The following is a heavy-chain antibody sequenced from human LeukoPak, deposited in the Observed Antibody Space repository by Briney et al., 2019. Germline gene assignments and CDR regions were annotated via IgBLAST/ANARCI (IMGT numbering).Heavy chain of an antibody. CDR3: ARHGGPIAAAGGGLYYFDY. D-gene: IGHD6-13*01. CDR1: GGSISSHY. V-gene: IGHV4-59*08. CDR2: IYYTGST. J-gene: IGHJ4*02. Sequence: SETLSLTCTVSGGSISSHYCSWIRQPPGKGLEWIGYIYYTGSTNYNPSLKSRVTISVDTSKNQFSLELSSVTAADTAVYYCARHGGPIAAAGGGLYYFDYWGQGTLVTVSS.